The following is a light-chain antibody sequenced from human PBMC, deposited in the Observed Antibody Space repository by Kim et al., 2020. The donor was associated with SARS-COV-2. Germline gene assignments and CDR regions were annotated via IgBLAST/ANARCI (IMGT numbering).Light chain of an antibody. CDR3: SAWDSSLTAVV. V-gene: IGLV10-54*01. CDR1: SNNVGNQG. CDR2: RNN. J-gene: IGLJ2*01. Sequence: QTATVTCSGDSNNVGNQGVAWLQQHQGRPPKLLSYRNNNRPSGISERFSASRSGNTASLSISGLLPEDEADYYCSAWDSSLTAVVFGGGTQLTVL.